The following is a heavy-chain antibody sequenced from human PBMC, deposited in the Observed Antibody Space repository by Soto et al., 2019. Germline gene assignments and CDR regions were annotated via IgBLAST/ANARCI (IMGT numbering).Heavy chain of an antibody. CDR1: GDSFTKYT. CDR2: IIPRFGTT. D-gene: IGHD1-1*01. Sequence: QVQVVQSGAEVKKPGSSVRVSCKASGDSFTKYTVNWVRQAPRQGLEWMGGIIPRFGTTNHAPTLQDRVTITADASMNTVYMELSSLRSDDTALYYCARGRGLYNSGRSQLDSWGQGTLVTVSS. V-gene: IGHV1-69*01. J-gene: IGHJ4*02. CDR3: ARGRGLYNSGRSQLDS.